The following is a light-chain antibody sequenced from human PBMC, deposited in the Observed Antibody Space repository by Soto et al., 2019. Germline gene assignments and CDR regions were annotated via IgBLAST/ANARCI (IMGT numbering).Light chain of an antibody. CDR3: SSYTSSSTLV. V-gene: IGLV2-14*01. Sequence: QSALTQPASVSGSPGQSITISCTGTSSDVGGYNYVSWYQQYPGKAPKLMICDVSNRPSGVSNRFSGSKSGNTASLTISGLQAEDEADYYCSSYTSSSTLVFGGGTQLTVL. CDR2: DVS. J-gene: IGLJ3*02. CDR1: SSDVGGYNY.